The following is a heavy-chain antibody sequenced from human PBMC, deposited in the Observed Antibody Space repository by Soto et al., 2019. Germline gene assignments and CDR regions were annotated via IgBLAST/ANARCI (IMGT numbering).Heavy chain of an antibody. Sequence: GASVKVSCKASGYTFTSYGISWVRQAPGQGLEWMGWISAYNGNTNYAQKLQGRVTMTTDTSTSTAYMELRSLRSDDTAVYYCARGEIRFLEWLLPPNAGGMAVWGQAITVTLSS. CDR2: ISAYNGNT. V-gene: IGHV1-18*04. J-gene: IGHJ6*02. CDR1: GYTFTSYG. CDR3: ARGEIRFLEWLLPPNAGGMAV. D-gene: IGHD3-3*01.